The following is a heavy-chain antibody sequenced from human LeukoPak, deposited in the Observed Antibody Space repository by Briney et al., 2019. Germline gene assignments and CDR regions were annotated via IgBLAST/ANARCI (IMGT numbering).Heavy chain of an antibody. V-gene: IGHV3-30*18. CDR1: GFTFSSYG. CDR3: AKDFSTAATPS. CDR2: ISYDGSNK. Sequence: GRSLRLSCAASGFTFSSYGMHWVRQAPGKGLEWVAVISYDGSNKYYADSVKGRFTISRDNSKNTLYLQMNSLRAEDTAVYYCAKDFSTAATPSWSQGTLVTVS. D-gene: IGHD6-13*01. J-gene: IGHJ4*02.